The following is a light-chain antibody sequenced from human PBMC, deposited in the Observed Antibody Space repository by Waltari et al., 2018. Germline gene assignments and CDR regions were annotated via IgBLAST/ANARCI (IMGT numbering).Light chain of an antibody. CDR1: SPNIGAGYD. CDR2: GNN. CDR3: QSYDSSLSGVV. J-gene: IGLJ2*01. Sequence: QSVLTQPPSVSGAPGQRVTISCTGSSPNIGAGYDVHWYQPLPGTAPKLLIYGNNKRPSGVPDRFSGSKSGTSASLAITGLQAEDEADYYCQSYDSSLSGVVFGGGTKLTVL. V-gene: IGLV1-40*01.